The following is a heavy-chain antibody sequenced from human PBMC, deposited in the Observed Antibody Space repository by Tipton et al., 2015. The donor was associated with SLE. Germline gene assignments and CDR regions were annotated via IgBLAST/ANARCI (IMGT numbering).Heavy chain of an antibody. CDR1: GASVSDYY. CDR3: AREERIAAAGRLYYYYAMDV. D-gene: IGHD6-13*01. Sequence: TLSLTCTVSGASVSDYYWTWIRQFPGKGLEWIGYIDYSGSTNYNPSLKSRVTISVDTSKNQFSLKLSSVTAADTAVYYCAREERIAAAGRLYYYYAMDVWGQGTTVTVSS. V-gene: IGHV4-59*02. J-gene: IGHJ6*02. CDR2: IDYSGST.